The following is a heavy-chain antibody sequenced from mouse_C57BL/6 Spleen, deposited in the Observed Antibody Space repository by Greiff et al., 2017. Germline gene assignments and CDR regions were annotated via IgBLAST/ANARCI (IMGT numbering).Heavy chain of an antibody. CDR2: IYPGSGST. CDR1: GYTFTSYW. J-gene: IGHJ3*01. V-gene: IGHV1-55*01. D-gene: IGHD2-5*01. Sequence: QVQLKQPGAELVKPGASVKMSCKASGYTFTSYWITWVKQRPGQGLEWIGDIYPGSGSTNYNEKFKSKATLTVDTSSSTAYMQLSSLTSEDSAVYYCAREVYYSNGGFAYWGQGTLVTVSA. CDR3: AREVYYSNGGFAY.